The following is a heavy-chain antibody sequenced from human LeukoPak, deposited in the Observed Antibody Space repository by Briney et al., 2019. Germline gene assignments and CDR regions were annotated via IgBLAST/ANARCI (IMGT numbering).Heavy chain of an antibody. D-gene: IGHD4-17*01. Sequence: PGGSLRLSCAASGLTFSNYDMHWVRQAPGKGLEWVSAFHTDGDTYYLDSVKGRFTISREDAKNSLYLQMNTLRAGDTAVYYCARGSGPGVTTIDSWGQGTLVIVSS. CDR2: FHTDGDT. CDR3: ARGSGPGVTTIDS. J-gene: IGHJ4*02. V-gene: IGHV3-13*01. CDR1: GLTFSNYD.